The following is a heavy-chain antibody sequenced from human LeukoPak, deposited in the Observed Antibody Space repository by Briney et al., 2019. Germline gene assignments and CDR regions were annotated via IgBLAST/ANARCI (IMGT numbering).Heavy chain of an antibody. Sequence: ASVKVSCKASGYTFTGYYLHWVRQAPGQGLEWMGRIDPNSGGTNYAQKFQGRVTMTRDTSISTAYLELSRLRSDDTAVYYCARANHDFWSGPDAFDIWGQGIMVTVSS. CDR2: IDPNSGGT. V-gene: IGHV1-2*06. CDR3: ARANHDFWSGPDAFDI. D-gene: IGHD3-3*01. J-gene: IGHJ3*02. CDR1: GYTFTGYY.